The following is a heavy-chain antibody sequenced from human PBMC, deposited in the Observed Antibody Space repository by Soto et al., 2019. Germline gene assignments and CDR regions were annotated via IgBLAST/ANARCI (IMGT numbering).Heavy chain of an antibody. Sequence: EVQLVESGAGLVQPGGSLKLSCVASGFTFSDSAMHWVRQASGKGLEWVGRIRSKVNTYATIYAASVKGRFTISRDHSMITAYLQMNSLKPQDTAVYYCTRRRDWTAIAPLDYWGQGTLVTVSS. CDR3: TRRRDWTAIAPLDY. CDR1: GFTFSDSA. J-gene: IGHJ4*02. V-gene: IGHV3-73*02. D-gene: IGHD5-18*01. CDR2: IRSKVNTYAT.